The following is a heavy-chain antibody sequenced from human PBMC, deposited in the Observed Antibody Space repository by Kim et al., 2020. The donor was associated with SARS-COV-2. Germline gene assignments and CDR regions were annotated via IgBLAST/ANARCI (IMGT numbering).Heavy chain of an antibody. CDR1: GLTVTSNH. Sequence: GGSLRLSCAVSGLTVTSNHMPWIRQAPGRGLEWVSVIFRGGTTYNAPSVQGRFTASRDYYKNTLSLQMNSLRAEDTGIYYCARDPVADGYSFFDYWGQGTLVTVSS. V-gene: IGHV3-53*01. D-gene: IGHD4-4*01. CDR3: ARDPVADGYSFFDY. CDR2: IFRGGTT. J-gene: IGHJ4*02.